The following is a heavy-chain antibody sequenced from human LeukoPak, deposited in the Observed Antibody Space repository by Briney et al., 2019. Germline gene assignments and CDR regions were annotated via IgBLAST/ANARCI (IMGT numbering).Heavy chain of an antibody. J-gene: IGHJ4*02. CDR2: MSPNSGDT. CDR1: GYTFTSYD. Sequence: ASVKVSCKASGYTFTSYDFNWVRQATGQRPEWMGWMSPNSGDTGYAQKFQDRVIMTRNTSISTAYMELSSLRSDDTAVYYCARGPPNWGYDYWGPGTLVTVSS. CDR3: ARGPPNWGYDY. V-gene: IGHV1-8*01. D-gene: IGHD7-27*01.